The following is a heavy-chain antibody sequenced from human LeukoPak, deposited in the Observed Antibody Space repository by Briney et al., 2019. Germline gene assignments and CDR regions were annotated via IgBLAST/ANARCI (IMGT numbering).Heavy chain of an antibody. Sequence: GGSLRLSRAASGFTLSTSATTWVRQAPGKGLEWVSSLGASGTNTFYADSVKGRFTISKDTSKNTLYLQMSSLRAEDTAVYYCAQTLGVRWFLDCWGPRTPVTAS. D-gene: IGHD3-16*01. CDR1: GFTLSTSA. CDR3: AQTLGVRWFLDC. J-gene: IGHJ4*02. CDR2: LGASGTNT. V-gene: IGHV3-23*01.